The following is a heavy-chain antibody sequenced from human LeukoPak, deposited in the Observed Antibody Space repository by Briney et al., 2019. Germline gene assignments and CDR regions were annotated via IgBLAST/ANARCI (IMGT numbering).Heavy chain of an antibody. Sequence: PSETLSLTCAVYGGSFSGYYWSGIRQPPGKGLEWIGEINHSGSTNYNPSLKSRVTISVDTSKNQFSLKLSSVTAADTAVYYCARARSLDPGPSSRYNWFDPWGQGTLVTVSS. CDR2: INHSGST. CDR3: ARARSLDPGPSSRYNWFDP. CDR1: GGSFSGYY. D-gene: IGHD3-3*02. J-gene: IGHJ5*02. V-gene: IGHV4-34*01.